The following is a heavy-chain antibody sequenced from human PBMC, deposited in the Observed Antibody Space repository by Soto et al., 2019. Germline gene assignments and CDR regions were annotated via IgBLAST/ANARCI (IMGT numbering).Heavy chain of an antibody. D-gene: IGHD6-19*01. CDR3: ITDTGITVP. V-gene: IGHV3-15*07. CDR1: GFTFSNFW. Sequence: VQLVESGGGLVKPGGSLRLSCAGSGFTFSNFWMNWVRQAPGKGLEWVGRIKSKADGGTTDYTAPVKGRFTISRDDAKNTLYLQMNSLDTEDTAVYYCITDTGITVPWGQGTLVTVSS. CDR2: IKSKADGGTT. J-gene: IGHJ5*02.